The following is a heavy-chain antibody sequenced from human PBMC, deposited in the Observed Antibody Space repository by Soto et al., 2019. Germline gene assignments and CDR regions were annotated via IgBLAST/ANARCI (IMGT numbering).Heavy chain of an antibody. CDR1: GGTFSSYA. CDR3: ARAQRFLEWLTH. D-gene: IGHD3-3*01. CDR2: IIPIFGTA. V-gene: IGHV1-69*13. Sequence: SVKVSCKASGGTFSSYAISWVRQAPGQGLEWMGGIIPIFGTANYAQKFQGRVTITADESTSTAYMELSSLRSEDTAVYDCARAQRFLEWLTHWGQGTLVPVAS. J-gene: IGHJ4*02.